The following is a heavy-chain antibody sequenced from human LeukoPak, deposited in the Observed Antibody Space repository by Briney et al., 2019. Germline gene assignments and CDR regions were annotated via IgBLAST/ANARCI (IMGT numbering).Heavy chain of an antibody. Sequence: GESLKISCKGFGYNFTSNWIGWVRQMPGKGLEWMGIIDPCDSETRYSPSFQGQVIISADKSISTAYLQWRILKASDTATYYCARYHLNYDTLTGYYGAPYYFDYWGQGTLVTVSS. D-gene: IGHD3-9*01. CDR3: ARYHLNYDTLTGYYGAPYYFDY. CDR1: GYNFTSNW. CDR2: IDPCDSET. J-gene: IGHJ4*02. V-gene: IGHV5-51*01.